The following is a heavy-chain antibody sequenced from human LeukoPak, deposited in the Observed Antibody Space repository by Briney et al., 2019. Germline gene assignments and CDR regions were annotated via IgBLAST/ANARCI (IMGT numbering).Heavy chain of an antibody. CDR2: IKQDGSEK. CDR3: ARVAAAGFDY. CDR1: GFTFSSYS. V-gene: IGHV3-7*01. D-gene: IGHD6-13*01. Sequence: PGGSLRLSCAASGFTFSSYSMNWVRQAPGKGLEWVANIKQDGSEKYYVDSVKGRFTISRDNAKNSLYLQMNSLRAEDTALYYCARVAAAGFDYWGQGTLVTVSS. J-gene: IGHJ4*02.